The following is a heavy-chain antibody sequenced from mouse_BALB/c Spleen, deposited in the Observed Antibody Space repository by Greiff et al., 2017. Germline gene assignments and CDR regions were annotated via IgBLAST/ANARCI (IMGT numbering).Heavy chain of an antibody. CDR1: GFTFSDYY. Sequence: EVQVVESGGGLVKPGGSLKLSCAASGFTFSDYYMYWVRQTPEKRLEWVATISDGGSYTYYPASVKGRFTISRDNAKNNLYLQKSSLKSEDAAMYYCTGVKRLQRYFDDWGAGTTVTVSA. D-gene: IGHD2-2*01. V-gene: IGHV5-4*02. CDR3: TGVKRLQRYFDD. J-gene: IGHJ1*01. CDR2: ISDGGSYT.